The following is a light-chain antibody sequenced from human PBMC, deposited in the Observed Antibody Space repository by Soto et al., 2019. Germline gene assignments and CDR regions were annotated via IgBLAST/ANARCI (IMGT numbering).Light chain of an antibody. J-gene: IGKJ5*01. CDR2: GAS. V-gene: IGKV3D-15*01. CDR3: QQYNNWPIN. CDR1: QSVNSN. Sequence: EIVMTQSPATLSVSPGERATLSCRASQSVNSNLAWYQQKPGQAPRLLIFGASTRATGIPARFSGSGSGTEFTLTISSLQSEDFAVYYCQQYNNWPINFGQGTRLEIK.